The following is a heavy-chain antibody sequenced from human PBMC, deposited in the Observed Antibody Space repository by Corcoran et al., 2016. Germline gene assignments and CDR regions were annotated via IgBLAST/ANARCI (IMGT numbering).Heavy chain of an antibody. CDR1: GGTFSSYA. Sequence: QVQLVQSGAEVKKPGSSVKVSCKASGGTFSSYAISWVRQAPGQGLEWMGGIIPIFGTANYAQKFQGRVTITADESTSTAYMELSSLRSEDTAVYYCASARIYQGSGWKYYYYYGMDVWGQGTTVTVSS. D-gene: IGHD6-19*01. J-gene: IGHJ6*02. CDR2: IIPIFGTA. CDR3: ASARIYQGSGWKYYYYYGMDV. V-gene: IGHV1-69*01.